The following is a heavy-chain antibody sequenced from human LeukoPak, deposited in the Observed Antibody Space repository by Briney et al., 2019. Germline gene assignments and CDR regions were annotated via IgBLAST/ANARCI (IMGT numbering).Heavy chain of an antibody. CDR1: GFAFDDYT. Sequence: PGGSLRLSCAASGFAFDDYTMYWVRQIPGTGLEWVSVISWNGDTTYYADSVKGRFTISRDNGKKSLYLQMNSLRAEDTALYYCVKDNRLFAFDIWGQGTMVTVTS. CDR2: ISWNGDTT. V-gene: IGHV3-43*01. J-gene: IGHJ3*02. CDR3: VKDNRLFAFDI.